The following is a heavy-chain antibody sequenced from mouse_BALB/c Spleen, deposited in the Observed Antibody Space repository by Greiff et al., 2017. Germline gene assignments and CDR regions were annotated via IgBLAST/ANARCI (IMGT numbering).Heavy chain of an antibody. Sequence: VKLVESGAELVRPGSSVKISCKASGYAFSSYWMNWVKQRPGQGLEWIGQIYPGDGDTNYNGKFKGKATLTADKSSSTAYMQLSSLTSEDSAVYFCAREYGNYGAMDYWGQGTSVTVSS. CDR2: IYPGDGDT. CDR1: GYAFSSYW. D-gene: IGHD2-10*02. CDR3: AREYGNYGAMDY. V-gene: IGHV1-80*01. J-gene: IGHJ4*01.